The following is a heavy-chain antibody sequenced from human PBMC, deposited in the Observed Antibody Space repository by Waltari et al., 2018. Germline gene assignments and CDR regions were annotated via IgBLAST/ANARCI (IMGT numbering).Heavy chain of an antibody. D-gene: IGHD2-2*01. Sequence: QVQLVQSGVEVKKPGSSVKVSCKASGGTFSSYAISWVRQAPGQGLEWMGRICPILGTANDAQKFQGRVTITADKSRSTAYMELSSMRSEDTAVYYCASPFVVVPAAPTYYGMDVWGQGTTVTVSS. CDR3: ASPFVVVPAAPTYYGMDV. V-gene: IGHV1-69*08. CDR1: GGTFSSYA. J-gene: IGHJ6*02. CDR2: ICPILGTA.